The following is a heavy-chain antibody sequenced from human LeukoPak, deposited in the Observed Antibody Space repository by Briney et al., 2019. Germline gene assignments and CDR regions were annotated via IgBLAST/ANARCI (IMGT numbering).Heavy chain of an antibody. CDR1: GGSISSSSYY. CDR2: INHSGST. Sequence: SETLSLTCTVSGGSISSSSYYWSWIRQPPGKGLEWIGEINHSGSTNYNPSLKSRVTISVDTSKNQFSLKLSSVTAADTAVYYCAREAGWTLVLRISGSAFDIWGQGTMVTVSS. D-gene: IGHD2-15*01. CDR3: AREAGWTLVLRISGSAFDI. J-gene: IGHJ3*02. V-gene: IGHV4-39*07.